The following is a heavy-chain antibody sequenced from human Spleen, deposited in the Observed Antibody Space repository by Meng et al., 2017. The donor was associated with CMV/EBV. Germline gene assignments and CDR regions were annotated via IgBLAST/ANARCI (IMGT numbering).Heavy chain of an antibody. J-gene: IGHJ4*02. Sequence: YNFTGYYMHWVRQAPGQGFEWMGWINPKSGGTNYAQKFQGRVTMTRDTSINTAYMELRRLRFDDTAVYYCARGMYYYGSGSRPDFDYWGQGTLVTVSS. CDR2: INPKSGGT. D-gene: IGHD3-10*01. V-gene: IGHV1-2*02. CDR3: ARGMYYYGSGSRPDFDY. CDR1: YNFTGYY.